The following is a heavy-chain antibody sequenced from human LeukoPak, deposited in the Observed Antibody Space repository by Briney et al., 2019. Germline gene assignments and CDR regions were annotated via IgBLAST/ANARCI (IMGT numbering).Heavy chain of an antibody. D-gene: IGHD5-18*01. CDR1: GFTFSSYW. J-gene: IGHJ4*02. V-gene: IGHV3-7*01. CDR2: IKQDGSEK. CDR3: ARDSDTAMAFLWDLSY. Sequence: PGGSLSPSCAASGFTFSSYWMSWVRQAPGKGLEWVANIKQDGSEKYYVDSVKGRFTISRDNAKNSLYLQMNSLRAEDTAVYYCARDSDTAMAFLWDLSYWGQGTLVTVSS.